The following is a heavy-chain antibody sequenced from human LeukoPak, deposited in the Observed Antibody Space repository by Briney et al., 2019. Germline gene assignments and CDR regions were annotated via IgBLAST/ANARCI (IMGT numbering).Heavy chain of an antibody. CDR1: GGSIRSSYYY. CDR2: IYDSGST. J-gene: IGHJ4*02. Sequence: PSETLSLTCTVSGGSIRSSYYYWGWIRQPPGKGLEWIGSIYDSGSTYYNPSLKSRVTISVDTSKNQFSLKLSSVTAADTAVYYCARVLRMATIELWGQGTLVTVSS. D-gene: IGHD5-24*01. V-gene: IGHV4-39*07. CDR3: ARVLRMATIEL.